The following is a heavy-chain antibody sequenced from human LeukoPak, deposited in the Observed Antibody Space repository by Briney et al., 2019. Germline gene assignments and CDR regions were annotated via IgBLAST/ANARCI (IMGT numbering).Heavy chain of an antibody. CDR3: ARHAPTTVTTHFDY. CDR1: GGSIRSSYYY. J-gene: IGHJ4*02. Sequence: SETLSLTCTVSGGSIRSSYYYWGWIRQPPGKGLEWIGSIYYSGSTYYNPSLKSRVTISVDTSKNQFSLKLSSVTAADTAVYYCARHAPTTVTTHFDYWGQGTLVTVSS. D-gene: IGHD4-17*01. CDR2: IYYSGST. V-gene: IGHV4-39*01.